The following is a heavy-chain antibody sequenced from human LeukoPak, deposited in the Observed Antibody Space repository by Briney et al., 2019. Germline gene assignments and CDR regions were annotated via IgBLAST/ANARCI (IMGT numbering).Heavy chain of an antibody. CDR1: GYTFTGYF. CDR3: ARDIMPSDFWSGYVWFDP. J-gene: IGHJ5*02. D-gene: IGHD3-3*01. Sequence: GASVKVSCKASGYTFTGYFMHWVRQAPGQGLEWMGWINPNSGGTNYAQQFQGRVTMTRDTPISTAYMELSRLRSDDTAVYYCARDIMPSDFWSGYVWFDPWGQGTLVTVSS. CDR2: INPNSGGT. V-gene: IGHV1-2*02.